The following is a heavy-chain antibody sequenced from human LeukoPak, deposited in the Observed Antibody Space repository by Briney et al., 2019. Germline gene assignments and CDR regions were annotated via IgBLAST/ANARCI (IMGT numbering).Heavy chain of an antibody. V-gene: IGHV3-48*01. J-gene: IGHJ6*03. CDR3: AREHYDFWSGYYPPLGDYYMDV. D-gene: IGHD3-3*01. CDR1: GFTFSSYW. CDR2: ISSSSSII. Sequence: GGSLRLSCAASGFTFSSYWMHWVRQAPGKGLEWVSYISSSSSIIYYADSVKGRFTISRDNAKNSLYLQMNSLRAEDTAVYYCAREHYDFWSGYYPPLGDYYMDVWGKGTTVTVSS.